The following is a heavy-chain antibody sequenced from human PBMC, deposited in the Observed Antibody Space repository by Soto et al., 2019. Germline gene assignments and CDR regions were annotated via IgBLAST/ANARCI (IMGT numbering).Heavy chain of an antibody. CDR3: ARDKRVTMIGGWFGP. V-gene: IGHV4-38-2*02. D-gene: IGHD3-22*01. CDR1: GSSIGSGYY. J-gene: IGHJ5*02. CDR2: IYHSGKT. Sequence: LSLTCVVSGSSIGSGYYWAWVRQPPGKELEWIGSIYHSGKTYYKPSLRSRVTVSVDTSKNQFSMKLISVTAADTAVYYCARDKRVTMIGGWFGPWGQGTLVPVSS.